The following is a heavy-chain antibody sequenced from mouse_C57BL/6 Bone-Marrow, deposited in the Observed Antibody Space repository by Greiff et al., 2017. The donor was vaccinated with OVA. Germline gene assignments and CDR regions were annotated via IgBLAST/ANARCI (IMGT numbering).Heavy chain of an antibody. D-gene: IGHD1-1*01. Sequence: EVQLVESGGGLVKPGGSLKLSCAASGFTFSDYGMHWVRQAPEKGLEWVAYISSGSSTIYYEDTVKGRFTISRDNAKTTLFLQMTSLRSEDTAMYYCARDTTVVAEGFDYWGQGTTLTVSS. CDR3: ARDTTVVAEGFDY. V-gene: IGHV5-17*01. CDR2: ISSGSSTI. J-gene: IGHJ2*01. CDR1: GFTFSDYG.